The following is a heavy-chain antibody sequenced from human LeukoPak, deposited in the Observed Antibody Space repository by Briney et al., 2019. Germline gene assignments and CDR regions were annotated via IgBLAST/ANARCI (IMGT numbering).Heavy chain of an antibody. Sequence: GGSLRLSCAASGFTFSASPMHWVRQAPGKGLEWVGRIKSKTDGGTTDYTVPVKGRFTISRDDSKNTLYLQMNSLKTEDTAVYYCTTPLSIAAAEVFDPWGQGTLVTVSS. V-gene: IGHV3-15*01. CDR1: GFTFSASP. CDR3: TTPLSIAAAEVFDP. CDR2: IKSKTDGGTT. J-gene: IGHJ5*02. D-gene: IGHD6-13*01.